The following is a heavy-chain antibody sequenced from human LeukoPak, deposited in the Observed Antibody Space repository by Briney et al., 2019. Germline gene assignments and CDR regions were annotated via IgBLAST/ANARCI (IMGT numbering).Heavy chain of an antibody. CDR3: ASPYSSSWYVKEYYFDY. CDR1: GGSISSSSYY. D-gene: IGHD6-13*01. CDR2: IYYSGST. V-gene: IGHV4-39*01. Sequence: PSETLSLTCTVSGGSISSSSYYWGWIRQPPGKGLEWIGSIYYSGSTYYNPSLKSRVTISVDTSKNQFSLKLSSVTAADTAVYYCASPYSSSWYVKEYYFDYWGQGTLVTVSS. J-gene: IGHJ4*02.